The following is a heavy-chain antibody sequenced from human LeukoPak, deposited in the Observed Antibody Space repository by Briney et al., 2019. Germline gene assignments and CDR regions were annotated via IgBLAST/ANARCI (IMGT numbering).Heavy chain of an antibody. V-gene: IGHV3-64*01. D-gene: IGHD1-20*01. CDR1: GFSFDDDA. Sequence: GGSLRLSCAASGFSFDDDAMHWVRQAPGKGLESVSAISSNGGSTYYANSVKGRFTISRDNSKNTLYLQMGSLRAEDLAVYYCARDFGLTGKVDYWGQGTLVTVSS. J-gene: IGHJ4*02. CDR3: ARDFGLTGKVDY. CDR2: ISSNGGST.